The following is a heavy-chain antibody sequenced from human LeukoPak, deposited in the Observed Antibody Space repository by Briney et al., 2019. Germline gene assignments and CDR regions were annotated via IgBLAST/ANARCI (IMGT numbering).Heavy chain of an antibody. CDR1: GFTFSGSA. CDR2: IRSKANSYAT. V-gene: IGHV3-73*01. D-gene: IGHD6-13*01. Sequence: GGSLRLSCAASGFTFSGSAMHWVRQASGKGLEWVGRIRSKANSYATAYAASVKGRFTISRDDSKNTAYLQMNSLKTEDTAVYYCTSYFSRSSSWYNAFDIWGQGTMVTVSS. J-gene: IGHJ3*02. CDR3: TSYFSRSSSWYNAFDI.